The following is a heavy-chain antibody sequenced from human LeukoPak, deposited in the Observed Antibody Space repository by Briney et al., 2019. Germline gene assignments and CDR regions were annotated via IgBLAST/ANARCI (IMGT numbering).Heavy chain of an antibody. CDR3: ARGYLDWLSFDY. J-gene: IGHJ4*02. Sequence: PSETLSLTCTVSGGSISTYWWTWLRQPPGKGLEWLGYIHYSGNNNNNPSLKSRLTMSVDTSKNHFSLNLNSVTAADTAVYYCARGYLDWLSFDYWGQGVLVAVSS. D-gene: IGHD3/OR15-3a*01. V-gene: IGHV4-59*01. CDR1: GGSISTYW. CDR2: IHYSGNN.